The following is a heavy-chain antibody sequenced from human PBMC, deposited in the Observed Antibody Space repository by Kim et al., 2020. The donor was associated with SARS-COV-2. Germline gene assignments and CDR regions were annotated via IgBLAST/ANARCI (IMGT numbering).Heavy chain of an antibody. D-gene: IGHD3-10*01. J-gene: IGHJ4*02. Sequence: YAQKFQGRVTITADESTSTAYMELSSLRSEDTAVYYCASADYYGSGSGDYWGQGTLVTVSS. V-gene: IGHV1-69*01. CDR3: ASADYYGSGSGDY.